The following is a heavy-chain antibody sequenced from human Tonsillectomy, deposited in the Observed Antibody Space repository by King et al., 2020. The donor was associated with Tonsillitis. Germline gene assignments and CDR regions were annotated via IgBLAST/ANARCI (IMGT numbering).Heavy chain of an antibody. J-gene: IGHJ3*02. D-gene: IGHD4-23*01. CDR2: IKQDGSEK. V-gene: IGHV3-7*05. Sequence: VQLVESGGGLVQPGGSLRLSCAASGFTFSSYWMSWVRQAPGKGLEWVANIKQDGSEKYYVDSVKGRFTISRDNAKNTLYLQMNSLRAEDTAVYYCARETTLGAFDIGGQGTMVTVSS. CDR3: ARETTLGAFDI. CDR1: GFTFSSYW.